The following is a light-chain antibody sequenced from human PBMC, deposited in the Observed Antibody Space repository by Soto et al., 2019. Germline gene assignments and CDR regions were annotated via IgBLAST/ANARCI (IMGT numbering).Light chain of an antibody. CDR3: QQRSNWPPIT. J-gene: IGKJ5*01. Sequence: VWTQSPVSLSLSPGERATLSCRASQSVDSYLVWYQQKPGQAPRLLIFGASNRATGIPVRFSGSGSGTDFTLTINSLEPEDFAVYYCQQRSNWPPITFGQGTRLEIK. CDR2: GAS. CDR1: QSVDSY. V-gene: IGKV3-11*01.